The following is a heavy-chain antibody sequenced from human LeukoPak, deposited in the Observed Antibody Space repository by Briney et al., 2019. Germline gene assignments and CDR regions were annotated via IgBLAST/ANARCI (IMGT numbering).Heavy chain of an antibody. CDR2: IYYSGST. Sequence: PSETLSLTCTVSGGSISRYYWSWIRQPPGKGLEWMGYIYYSGSTNYNPSLKSRVSISVDTSKNQFSLKLSSVTAADTAVYYCARGGGELSLNYWGQGTLVTVSS. CDR3: ARGGGELSLNY. CDR1: GGSISRYY. V-gene: IGHV4-59*01. J-gene: IGHJ4*02. D-gene: IGHD3-16*02.